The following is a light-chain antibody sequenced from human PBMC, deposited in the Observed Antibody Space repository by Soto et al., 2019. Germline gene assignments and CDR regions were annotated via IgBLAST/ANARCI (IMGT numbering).Light chain of an antibody. V-gene: IGKV1-39*01. J-gene: IGKJ3*01. CDR2: AAS. Sequence: DIQMTQSPSSLSASVGDRVTITCRASQSISSYLNWYQQKPGKAPKLLIYAASSLQSGVPSRFSGSGSGTDFTLTISRLQPEDFSTYYCRQSCSTPPAFGPGIKVDIK. CDR1: QSISSY. CDR3: RQSCSTPPA.